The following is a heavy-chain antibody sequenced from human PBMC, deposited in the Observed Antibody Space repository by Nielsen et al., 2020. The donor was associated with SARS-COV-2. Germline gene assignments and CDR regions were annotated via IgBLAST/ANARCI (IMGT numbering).Heavy chain of an antibody. D-gene: IGHD6-19*01. CDR2: IIPILGIA. Sequence: SVKVSCKASGGTFSSYTISWVRQAPGQGLEWMGRIIPILGIANYAQKFQGRVTITADKSTSTAYMELRSLRSDDTAVYYYARSVAGTRANSDVDYWGQGTLVTVSS. J-gene: IGHJ4*02. V-gene: IGHV1-69*02. CDR1: GGTFSSYT. CDR3: ARSVAGTRANSDVDY.